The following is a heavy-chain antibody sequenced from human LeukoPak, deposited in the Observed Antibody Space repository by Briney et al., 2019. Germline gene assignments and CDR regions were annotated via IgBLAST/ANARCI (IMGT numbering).Heavy chain of an antibody. D-gene: IGHD6-6*01. J-gene: IGHJ6*03. Sequence: PSETLSLTCTVSGGSISSSSYYWGWIRQPPGKGLEWIGSIYYSGSTYYNPSLKSRVTTSVDTSKNQFSLKLSSVTAADTAVYYCARSYSSSSHYYYYYMDVWGKGTTVTVSS. CDR3: ARSYSSSSHYYYYYMDV. CDR2: IYYSGST. V-gene: IGHV4-39*01. CDR1: GGSISSSSYY.